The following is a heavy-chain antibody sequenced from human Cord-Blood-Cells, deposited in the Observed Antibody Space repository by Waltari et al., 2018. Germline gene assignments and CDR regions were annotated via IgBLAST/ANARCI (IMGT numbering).Heavy chain of an antibody. V-gene: IGHV3-30*04. CDR2: ISYDGSNK. J-gene: IGHJ4*02. CDR1: GFTCSSYA. CDR3: ARGSRIAAAGGPDY. D-gene: IGHD6-13*01. Sequence: QVQLVESGGGVVQPGRSLRLSCAASGFTCSSYAMHWVRPAPGKGLEWVAVISYDGSNKYYADSVKGRFTISRDNSKNTLYLQMNSLRAEDTAVYYCARGSRIAAAGGPDYWGQGTLVTVSS.